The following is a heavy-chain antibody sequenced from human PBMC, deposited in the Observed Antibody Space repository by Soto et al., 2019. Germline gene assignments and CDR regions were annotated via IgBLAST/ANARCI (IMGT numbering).Heavy chain of an antibody. D-gene: IGHD2-21*01. CDR3: AKSLPRRLVRSDNWFDP. CDR2: ISGSGGST. V-gene: IGHV3-23*01. Sequence: GGSLRLSCAASGFTFSSYAMSWVRQAPGKGLEWVSAISGSGGSTYYADSVKGRFTISRDNSKNTLYLQMNGLRAEDTAVYYCAKSLPRRLVRSDNWFDPWGQGTLVTVSS. J-gene: IGHJ5*02. CDR1: GFTFSSYA.